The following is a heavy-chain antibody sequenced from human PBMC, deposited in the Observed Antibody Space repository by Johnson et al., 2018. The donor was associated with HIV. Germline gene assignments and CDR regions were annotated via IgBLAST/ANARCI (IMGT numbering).Heavy chain of an antibody. J-gene: IGHJ3*02. CDR3: AKEPVVVIHAGGAFDI. CDR2: IRYDGSTQ. Sequence: QVQLVESGGGVVQPGGSLRLSCATSGFTFSNYAMHWVRQAPGKGLEWVAYIRYDGSTQSYADSVKGRFSISRDNSKNTLYLQMNSLRAVDTAVYYCAKEPVVVIHAGGAFDIWGQGTMVTVSS. D-gene: IGHD3-22*01. V-gene: IGHV3-30*02. CDR1: GFTFSNYA.